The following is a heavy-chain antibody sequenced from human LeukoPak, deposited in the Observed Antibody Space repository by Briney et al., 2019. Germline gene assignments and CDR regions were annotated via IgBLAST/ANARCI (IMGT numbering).Heavy chain of an antibody. Sequence: PSETLSLTCAVYGGSFSGYYWSWIRQPPGKGLEWMGEINHGGSTNYNPSLKSRVTISVDTSKNQFSLKLSSVTAAVTAVYYCARGVSPDYWGQGTLVTVSS. V-gene: IGHV4-34*01. CDR2: INHGGST. J-gene: IGHJ4*02. CDR1: GGSFSGYY. CDR3: ARGVSPDY.